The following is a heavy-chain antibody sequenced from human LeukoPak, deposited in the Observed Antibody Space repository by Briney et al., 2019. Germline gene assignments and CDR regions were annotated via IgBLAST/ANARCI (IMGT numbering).Heavy chain of an antibody. D-gene: IGHD3-16*02. Sequence: GGSLRLSRAASGFTFSSNYMSWVRQAPGKGLEWVSVIYTSGSTFYADSVKGRFTISRDNSKNTIYLQMNSLRAEDTAVYYCARERNCYPDVFDIWGQGTMVTVSS. CDR1: GFTFSSNY. CDR3: ARERNCYPDVFDI. V-gene: IGHV3-66*01. CDR2: IYTSGST. J-gene: IGHJ3*02.